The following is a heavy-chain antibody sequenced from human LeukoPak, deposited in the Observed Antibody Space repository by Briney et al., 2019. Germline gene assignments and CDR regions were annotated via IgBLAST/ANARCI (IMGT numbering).Heavy chain of an antibody. Sequence: GGSLRLSCAASGFTFSNYGMHWVRQAPGKGLEWVAYIRNDGSNNYYEDSVKGRFTISRDNSKNMLYLQMNSLRAEDTAMYFCAKDPGYRDFWGQGTLVTVSS. J-gene: IGHJ4*02. CDR2: IRNDGSNN. D-gene: IGHD5-18*01. CDR1: GFTFSNYG. CDR3: AKDPGYRDF. V-gene: IGHV3-30*02.